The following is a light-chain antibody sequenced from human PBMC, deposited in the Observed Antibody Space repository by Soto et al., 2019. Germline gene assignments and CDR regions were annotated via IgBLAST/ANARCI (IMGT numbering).Light chain of an antibody. V-gene: IGKV1D-12*01. CDR2: AAS. J-gene: IGKJ4*01. CDR3: QQSKSFPLT. CDR1: QGIGTW. Sequence: DIQMTQSPSSVSASVGDRGTITCRASQGIGTWLAWYQQKPGKAPNLLIYAASNLQSGVTSRFSGSGSGKDFTLIINSLQPEDFATYFCQQSKSFPLTFGGGTKVDIK.